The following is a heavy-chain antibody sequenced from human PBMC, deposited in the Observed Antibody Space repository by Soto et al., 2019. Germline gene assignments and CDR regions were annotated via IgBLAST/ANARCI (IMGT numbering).Heavy chain of an antibody. D-gene: IGHD3-3*01. J-gene: IGHJ4*02. CDR3: ARDRRVVIYYFDY. CDR2: ISYDGSNK. CDR1: GFTFSSYA. Sequence: QVQLVESGGGVVQPGRSLRLSCAASGFTFSSYAMHWVRQAPGKGLEWVAVISYDGSNKYYADSVKGRFTISRDNSKNTLYLQMNSLRADDTAVYYCARDRRVVIYYFDYWGQGTLVTVSS. V-gene: IGHV3-30-3*01.